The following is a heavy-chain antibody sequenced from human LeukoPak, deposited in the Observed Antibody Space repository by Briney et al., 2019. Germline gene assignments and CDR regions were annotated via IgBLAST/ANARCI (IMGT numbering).Heavy chain of an antibody. V-gene: IGHV4-39*07. D-gene: IGHD3-10*01. Sequence: SETLSLTCTVSGGSISSSSYYWGWIRQPPGKGLEWIGSIYYSGSTYYNPSLKSRVTISVDTSKNQFSLKLGSVTAADTAVYYCARGTRRYYGSGSYYFDYWGQGTLVTVSS. J-gene: IGHJ4*02. CDR1: GGSISSSSYY. CDR2: IYYSGST. CDR3: ARGTRRYYGSGSYYFDY.